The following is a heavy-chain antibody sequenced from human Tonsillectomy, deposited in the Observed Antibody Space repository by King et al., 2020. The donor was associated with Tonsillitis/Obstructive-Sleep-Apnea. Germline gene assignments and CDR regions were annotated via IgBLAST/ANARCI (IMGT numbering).Heavy chain of an antibody. CDR1: GFTFSSYE. D-gene: IGHD5-18*01. Sequence: VQLVESGGGLVQPGGSLRLSCAASGFTFSSYEMNWVRQAPGKGLEWVSYISSSGSTIYYADSVKGRFTISRDNAKNSLYLQMNSLRAEDTAVYYCARDFYSYGHDYWGQGTLVTVSS. CDR2: ISSSGSTI. V-gene: IGHV3-48*03. J-gene: IGHJ4*02. CDR3: ARDFYSYGHDY.